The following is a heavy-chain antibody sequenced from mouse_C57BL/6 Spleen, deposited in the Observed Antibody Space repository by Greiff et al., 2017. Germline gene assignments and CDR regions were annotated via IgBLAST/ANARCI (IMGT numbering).Heavy chain of an antibody. J-gene: IGHJ3*01. Sequence: EVQGVESGGGLVKPGGSLKLSCAASGFTFSDYGMHWVRQAPEKGLEWVAYISSGSSTIYYADTVKGRFTISRDNAKNPLFLQMTSLRSEDTAMYYCARPNYYGSSPFAYWGQGTLVTVSA. CDR3: ARPNYYGSSPFAY. CDR2: ISSGSSTI. V-gene: IGHV5-17*01. D-gene: IGHD1-1*01. CDR1: GFTFSDYG.